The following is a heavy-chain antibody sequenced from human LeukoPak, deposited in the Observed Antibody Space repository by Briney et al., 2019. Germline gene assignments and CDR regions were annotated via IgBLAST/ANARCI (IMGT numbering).Heavy chain of an antibody. CDR3: RLWSAGYAFDI. Sequence: SETLSLTCTVSGGSISSSSYYCGWIRQPPGKGLEWIGSIYYSGSTYYNPSLKSRLTISVDTSKNQFSLKLSSVTAADTAVYYCRLWSAGYAFDIWGQGTMVTVSS. CDR2: IYYSGST. CDR1: GGSISSSSYY. J-gene: IGHJ3*02. D-gene: IGHD5-18*01. V-gene: IGHV4-39*01.